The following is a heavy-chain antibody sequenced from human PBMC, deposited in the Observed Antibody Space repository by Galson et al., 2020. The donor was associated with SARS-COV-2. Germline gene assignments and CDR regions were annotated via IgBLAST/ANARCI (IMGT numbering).Heavy chain of an antibody. D-gene: IGHD2-8*01. CDR1: VGSFSGFS. J-gene: IGHJ6*02. CDR3: ARGRVGVVPSPIWGLGPYYAYYAMDV. V-gene: IGHV4-34*01. CDR2: INHSGSA. Sequence: ETGGSLRLSCAVYVGSFSGFSWSWVRQSPGKGLEWIGEINHSGSANYNPSLKSRVTISVDTSKNQFSLKLTSVTAAETGVYYCARGRVGVVPSPIWGLGPYYAYYAMDVWGQGTPITASS.